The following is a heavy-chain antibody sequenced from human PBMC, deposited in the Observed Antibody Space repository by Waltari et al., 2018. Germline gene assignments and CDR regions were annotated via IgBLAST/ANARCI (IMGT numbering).Heavy chain of an antibody. CDR3: ARDWGSSTIPGKYAFDI. CDR1: GGSFSGYY. CDR2: INHSGST. J-gene: IGHJ3*02. V-gene: IGHV4-34*01. Sequence: QVQLQQWGAGLLKPSETLSLTCAVYGGSFSGYYWSWIRQPPGKGLEWIGEINHSGSTNYNPSLKSRVTISVDTSKNQFSLKLSSVTAADTAVYYCARDWGSSTIPGKYAFDICGQGTMVTVSS. D-gene: IGHD2-2*01.